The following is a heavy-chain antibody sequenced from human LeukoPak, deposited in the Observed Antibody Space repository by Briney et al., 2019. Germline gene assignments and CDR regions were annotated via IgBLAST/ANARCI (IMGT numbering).Heavy chain of an antibody. CDR3: ARVGHCTITSCLDY. J-gene: IGHJ4*02. V-gene: IGHV3-21*01. D-gene: IGHD2-2*01. Sequence: PGGSLRLSCAASGFIFSTYSMNWVRQAPGKRLEWVSSISSSSTYMYYADLVKGRFTISRDNAKNSLYLQMNSLRAEDTAVYYFARVGHCTITSCLDYWGQGTLVTVSS. CDR2: ISSSSTYM. CDR1: GFIFSTYS.